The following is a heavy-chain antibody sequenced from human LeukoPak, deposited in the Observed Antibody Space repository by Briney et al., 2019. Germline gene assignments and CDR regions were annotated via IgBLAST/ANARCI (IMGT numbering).Heavy chain of an antibody. D-gene: IGHD4-17*01. V-gene: IGHV3-48*02. J-gene: IGHJ4*02. CDR1: GFAFSSDS. CDR3: ARDLTSVPTR. CDR2: ISSSGNTK. Sequence: PGGSLRLSGAGSGFAFSSDSMNGCRQGPGKGLEGVSYISSSGNTKHYVASVKGRFTISRANAKTSVYLQMNSLRNEDTAVYHCARDLTSVPTRWGQGTLVTVSS.